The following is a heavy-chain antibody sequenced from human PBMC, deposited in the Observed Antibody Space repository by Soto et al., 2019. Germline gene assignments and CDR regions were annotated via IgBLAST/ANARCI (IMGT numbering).Heavy chain of an antibody. Sequence: PSETLSLTCTFSGSSSSINTWWSWVRQPPGEGLEWIGQMPHGGPSNYNPSLTSRVTISGDKSKKQLFLNLNSVTAADTAVYYCVRNGENAFFFDYWGQGIPVTVSS. CDR2: MPHGGPS. CDR3: VRNGENAFFFDY. V-gene: IGHV4-4*02. J-gene: IGHJ4*02. D-gene: IGHD7-27*01. CDR1: GSSSSINTW.